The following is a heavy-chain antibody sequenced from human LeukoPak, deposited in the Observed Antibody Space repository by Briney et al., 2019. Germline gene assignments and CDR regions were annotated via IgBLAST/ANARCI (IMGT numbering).Heavy chain of an antibody. CDR2: IIRDGSST. V-gene: IGHV3-74*01. D-gene: IGHD5-24*01. J-gene: IGHJ4*02. CDR3: VRDGDGYNFDY. Sequence: GGSLRLSCAASGFTFSSYWMHWVRQAPGKGLEWVSRIIRDGSSTSYADSVRGRFTTSRDNAKNTLSLQMNSLRDEDTAVYYCVRDGDGYNFDYWGQGTLVAVSS. CDR1: GFTFSSYW.